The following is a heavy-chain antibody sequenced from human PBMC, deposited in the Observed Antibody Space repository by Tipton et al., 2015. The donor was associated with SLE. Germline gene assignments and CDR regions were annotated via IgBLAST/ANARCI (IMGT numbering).Heavy chain of an antibody. J-gene: IGHJ3*02. V-gene: IGHV4-34*01. D-gene: IGHD6-13*01. CDR1: GGSFSGYY. Sequence: LRLSCAVYGGSFSGYYWSWIRQTPGKGLEWIGEINHSGSTNYNPSLKSRVTISVDTSKNQFSLKLSSVTAADTAVYYCARIFAYSSSWYGDAFDIWGQGTMVTVSS. CDR3: ARIFAYSSSWYGDAFDI. CDR2: INHSGST.